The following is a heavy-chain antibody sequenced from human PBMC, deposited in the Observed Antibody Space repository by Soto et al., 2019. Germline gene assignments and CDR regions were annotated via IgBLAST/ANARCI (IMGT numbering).Heavy chain of an antibody. CDR2: IVVGSGNT. J-gene: IGHJ6*02. V-gene: IGHV1-58*01. CDR1: GFTFTSSA. Sequence: QMQLVQSGPEVKKPGTSVKVSCTASGFTFTSSAVQWVRQARGQLLEWIGWIVVGSGNTNYAQKFQDRVIIPKDMSTSTAYMGLSRLRSEDTAVYYFAALDIFWTYGMDVWGQGTTVPVSS. CDR3: AALDIFWTYGMDV. D-gene: IGHD3-3*01.